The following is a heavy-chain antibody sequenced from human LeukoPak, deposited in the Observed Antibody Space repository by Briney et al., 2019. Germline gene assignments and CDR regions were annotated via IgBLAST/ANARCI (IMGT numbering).Heavy chain of an antibody. D-gene: IGHD3-16*01. CDR2: ISTNTGNP. J-gene: IGHJ3*02. CDR1: GYTFTSNT. V-gene: IGHV7-4-1*02. CDR3: ARDFRGAFGI. Sequence: ASVKVSCKASGYTFTSNTFHWVRQAPGQGLEWMGWISTNTGNPTYAQGFTGRFVFSLDSSISTTYLLISGLKAEDTAVYYCARDFRGAFGIWGQGTMVPVSS.